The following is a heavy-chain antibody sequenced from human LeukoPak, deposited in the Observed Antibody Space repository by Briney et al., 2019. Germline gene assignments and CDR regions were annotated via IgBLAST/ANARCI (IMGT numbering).Heavy chain of an antibody. CDR2: IYNGGII. CDR1: GDSISRYY. J-gene: IGHJ5*02. CDR3: ARDSGTTGEVKFDP. D-gene: IGHD3-10*01. V-gene: IGHV4-4*07. Sequence: SETLSLACTVSGDSISRYYWSWIRQPAGKGLEWIGRIYNGGIITYNPSLKSRVTMSIDTSNNQFSLRLRFVTAADTAVYYCARDSGTTGEVKFDPWGQGTLVTVSS.